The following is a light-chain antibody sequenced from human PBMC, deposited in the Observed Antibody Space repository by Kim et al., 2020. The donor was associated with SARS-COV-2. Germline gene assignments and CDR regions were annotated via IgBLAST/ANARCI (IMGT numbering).Light chain of an antibody. V-gene: IGLV3-9*01. CDR1: NIGSKN. CDR3: QVWERLPVV. J-gene: IGLJ2*01. CDR2: RDG. Sequence: SYELTQPLSVSVALGQTARITCGGNNIGSKNVHWYQQKPGQAPVLVIYRDGDRPSGIPERFSGFNSGNTATLTIRGAQAGDEADYYCQVWERLPVVFGGG.